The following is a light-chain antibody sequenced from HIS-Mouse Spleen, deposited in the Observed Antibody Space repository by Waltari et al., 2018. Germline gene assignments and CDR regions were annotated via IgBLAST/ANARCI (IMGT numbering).Light chain of an antibody. J-gene: IGKJ2*01. CDR1: QSVSSSC. Sequence: GTLSLSPGERATLSCRASQSVSSSCLAWYQQKPGQAPRLLIYGASSRATGIPDRFSGSGSGTDFTLTISRLEPEDFAVYYCQQYGSSPFTFGQGTKLEIK. V-gene: IGKV3-20*01. CDR3: QQYGSSPFT. CDR2: GAS.